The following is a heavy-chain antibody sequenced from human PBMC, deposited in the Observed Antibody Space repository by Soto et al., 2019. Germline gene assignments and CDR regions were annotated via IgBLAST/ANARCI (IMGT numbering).Heavy chain of an antibody. V-gene: IGHV4-61*02. J-gene: IGHJ2*01. CDR3: ARDRGEYTSSWFWYFSH. CDR2: LNIAGTI. D-gene: IGHD6-13*01. Sequence: SETLSLTCTVSGGSVSSGFHYWNWVRQPAGKGPEWVGRLNIAGTINYNPSLKSRITMSMDTSKNQISLHLRSVTAADTAIYYCARDRGEYTSSWFWYFSHWGHGTLVTVSS. CDR1: GGSVSSGFHY.